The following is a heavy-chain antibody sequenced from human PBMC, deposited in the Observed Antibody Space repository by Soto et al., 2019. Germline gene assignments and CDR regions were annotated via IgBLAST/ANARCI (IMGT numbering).Heavy chain of an antibody. D-gene: IGHD6-13*01. J-gene: IGHJ6*02. Sequence: EVKLEESGGGLVKPGGSLRLSFAASGFAFSDARRNWVRQAPGKGLEWVGRIKSKTDGGTTDYAAPVKGRFTISRDDSKNTLFLQMKSLKTEDTAVYYCTKDSILMYSSSFNYYYYGMDVWGQGTTVAVSS. CDR2: IKSKTDGGTT. CDR3: TKDSILMYSSSFNYYYYGMDV. V-gene: IGHV3-15*07. CDR1: GFAFSDAR.